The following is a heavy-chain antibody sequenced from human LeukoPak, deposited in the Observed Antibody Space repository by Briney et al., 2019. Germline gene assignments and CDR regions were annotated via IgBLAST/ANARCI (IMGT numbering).Heavy chain of an antibody. V-gene: IGHV4-59*01. CDR1: GDSISSYY. Sequence: SETLSLTCTVSGDSISSYYWSWIRQPPGKGLEWIGYIYYSGSTNYNPSLKSRVTISVDTSKNQFSLNLSSVTAADTAVYYCARGGGYSGYDFGYWGQGTLVTVSS. CDR2: IYYSGST. D-gene: IGHD5-12*01. J-gene: IGHJ4*02. CDR3: ARGGGYSGYDFGY.